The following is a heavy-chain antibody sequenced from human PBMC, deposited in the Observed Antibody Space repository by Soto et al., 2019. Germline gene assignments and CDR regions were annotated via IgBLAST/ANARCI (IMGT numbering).Heavy chain of an antibody. D-gene: IGHD3-9*01. CDR3: ARLGDYYDILTGRQYYFDY. J-gene: IGHJ4*02. CDR2: IIPIFGTA. Sequence: VASVKVSCKASGGTFSSYAISWVRQAPGQGLEWMGGIIPIFGTANYAQKFQGRVTITADESTSTAYMELSSLRSEDTAVYYCARLGDYYDILTGRQYYFDYWGKGTLVTVSS. CDR1: GGTFSSYA. V-gene: IGHV1-69*13.